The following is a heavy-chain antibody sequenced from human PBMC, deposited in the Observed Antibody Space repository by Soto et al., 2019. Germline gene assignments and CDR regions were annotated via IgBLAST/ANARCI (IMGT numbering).Heavy chain of an antibody. V-gene: IGHV3-49*03. D-gene: IGHD3-3*01. CDR3: TRGWIFGPLINWFDH. CDR1: GFTFGDNA. J-gene: IGHJ5*02. CDR2: IRSRAYGGTT. Sequence: EVQLVESGGHMVQPGRSLRLSCTASGFTFGDNAMSWFRQAPGEGLEWVGFIRSRAYGGTTEYAASVKGRFTISRDDSNSIAYLQMNSLKTEDTALYYCTRGWIFGPLINWFDHWGQGTLVTVSS.